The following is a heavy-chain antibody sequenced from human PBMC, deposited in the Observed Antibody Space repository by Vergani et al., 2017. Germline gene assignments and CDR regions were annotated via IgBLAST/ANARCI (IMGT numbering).Heavy chain of an antibody. J-gene: IGHJ6*03. Sequence: EVQLLESGGGLVQPGGSLRLSCAASGFTFDDYAMHWVRQAPGKGLEWVSGISWNSGSIGYADSVKGRFTISRDNAKNSLYLQMNSLRAEDTALYYCAKGDTVTPGAPRYYYYYMDVWGKGTTVTVSS. CDR1: GFTFDDYA. V-gene: IGHV3-9*01. CDR3: AKGDTVTPGAPRYYYYYMDV. CDR2: ISWNSGSI. D-gene: IGHD4-17*01.